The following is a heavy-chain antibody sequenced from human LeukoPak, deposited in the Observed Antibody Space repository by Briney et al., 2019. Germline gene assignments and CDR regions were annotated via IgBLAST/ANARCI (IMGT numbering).Heavy chain of an antibody. J-gene: IGHJ4*02. CDR2: IYGSGVSI. CDR1: GFTFKSYV. CDR3: AKDLGWELPAEAY. V-gene: IGHV3-23*01. D-gene: IGHD1-26*01. Sequence: GGSLRLSCVASGFTFKSYVMNWVRQAPGKGLDWLATIYGSGVSISYADPVKGRFTISRDNSNNTLYLQMNSLRAEDTAMYYCAKDLGWELPAEAYWGQGILVTVSS.